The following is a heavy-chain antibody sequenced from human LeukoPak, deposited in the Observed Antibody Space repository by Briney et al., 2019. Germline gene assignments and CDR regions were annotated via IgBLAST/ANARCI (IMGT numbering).Heavy chain of an antibody. CDR2: INHSGSA. Sequence: SETLSLTCAVSGGSFSAYYWTWIRQPPGKGLEWIGEINHSGSANYNPSLKSRVTISLDTSKNQFSLKLSPVTAADTAVYYCARGXGTXTTHWGQGTLVTVSS. D-gene: IGHD4-17*01. CDR1: GGSFSAYY. CDR3: ARGXGTXTTH. V-gene: IGHV4-34*01. J-gene: IGHJ4*02.